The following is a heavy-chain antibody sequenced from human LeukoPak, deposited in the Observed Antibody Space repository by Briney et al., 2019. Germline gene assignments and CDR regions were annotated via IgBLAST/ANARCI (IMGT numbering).Heavy chain of an antibody. V-gene: IGHV3-73*01. CDR1: GFTFSTYA. Sequence: GGSLRLSCAASGFTFSTYAVNWVRQAPGKGLEWIGRIRSKGDNHATAYAASVEGRFTISRNDSTNTAYLQMNRLTTDDTGMYYCTRPTVATNSWGQGTLVTVSS. CDR3: TRPTVATNS. J-gene: IGHJ4*02. CDR2: IRSKGDNHAT. D-gene: IGHD4-17*01.